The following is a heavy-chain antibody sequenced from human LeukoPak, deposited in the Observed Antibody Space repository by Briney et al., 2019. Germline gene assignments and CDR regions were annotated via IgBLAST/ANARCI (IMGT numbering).Heavy chain of an antibody. Sequence: SVKVSCKASGGTFSSYAISWVRQAPGQGLEWMGGIIPIFGTANYAQKFQGRVTITADEYTSTAYMELSSLRSEDTAVYYCARATLRYFDRYYMDVWGKGTTVTISS. CDR3: ARATLRYFDRYYMDV. D-gene: IGHD3-9*01. CDR1: GGTFSSYA. CDR2: IIPIFGTA. V-gene: IGHV1-69*13. J-gene: IGHJ6*03.